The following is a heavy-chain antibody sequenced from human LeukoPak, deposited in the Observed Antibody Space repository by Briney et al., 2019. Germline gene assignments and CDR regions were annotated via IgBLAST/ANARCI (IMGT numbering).Heavy chain of an antibody. CDR3: AREWSTAYYYDGMDV. D-gene: IGHD2-15*01. V-gene: IGHV1-18*01. CDR1: GYTLTSYG. Sequence: ASVQVSCKASGYTLTSYGISWVRQAPGQGLEWMGWISAYNGNKNYAQKLQGRVTMTTDTSTSTAYMELRSLRSDDTAVYYCAREWSTAYYYDGMDVWGQGTTVTVSS. CDR2: ISAYNGNK. J-gene: IGHJ6*02.